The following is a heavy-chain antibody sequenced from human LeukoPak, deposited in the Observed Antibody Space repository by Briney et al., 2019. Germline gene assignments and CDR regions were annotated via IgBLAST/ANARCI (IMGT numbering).Heavy chain of an antibody. D-gene: IGHD3-22*01. CDR3: ARGYYYDSSGYYYGDNWFDP. V-gene: IGHV1-2*04. J-gene: IGHJ5*02. CDR2: INPNSGGT. Sequence: ASVKVSCKASGYTFTGYYMHWVRQAPGQGLEWMGWINPNSGGTNYAQKFQGWVTMTRDTSIGTAYMELSRLRSDDTAVYYCARGYYYDSSGYYYGDNWFDPWGQGTLVTVSS. CDR1: GYTFTGYY.